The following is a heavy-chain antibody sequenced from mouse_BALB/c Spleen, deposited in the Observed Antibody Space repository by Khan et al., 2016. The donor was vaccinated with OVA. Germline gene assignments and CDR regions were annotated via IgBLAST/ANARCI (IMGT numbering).Heavy chain of an antibody. CDR1: GYSITSGYG. CDR3: ARTARIKY. CDR2: ISYSGST. V-gene: IGHV3-2*02. J-gene: IGHJ2*01. D-gene: IGHD1-2*01. Sequence: EVQLQELGPGLVKPSQSLSLTCTVTGYSITSGYGWNWIRQFPGNKLEWMGYISYSGSTNYNPSLKSLISITRDTSKNQFFLQLNSVTTEDTATYYCARTARIKYWGQGTTLTVSS.